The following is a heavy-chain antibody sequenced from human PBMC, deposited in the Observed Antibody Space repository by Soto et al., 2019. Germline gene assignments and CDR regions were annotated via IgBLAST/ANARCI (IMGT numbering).Heavy chain of an antibody. CDR3: VRHGDCYFDY. D-gene: IGHD4-17*01. CDR1: SGSISTRNW. V-gene: IGHV4-4*02. CDR2: IHHSGSS. J-gene: IGHJ4*02. Sequence: QVQLQESGPGLVKPSGTLSLTCAVSSGSISTRNWWSWVRQPPGMGLEWIGEIHHSGSSNYNPSLKRRVTISVDKSKNQFSLKLNSVTAADTAMYYCVRHGDCYFDYWGQGALVTVSS.